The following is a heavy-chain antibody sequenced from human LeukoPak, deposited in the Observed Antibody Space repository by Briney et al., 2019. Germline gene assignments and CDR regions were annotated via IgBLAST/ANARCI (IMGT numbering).Heavy chain of an antibody. CDR2: MNPNSGNS. CDR3: ARDEVVAAPNYFGMVV. J-gene: IGHJ6*02. CDR1: GYTFTSYD. D-gene: IGHD2-15*01. Sequence: ASVKVSCKASGYTFTSYDVNWVRQATGQGLEWMGWMNPNSGNSGLAQKFQGRVTLTRDTSLSTAYMELSNLRSDDTAVYYCARDEVVAAPNYFGMVVWGQGTTVSVSS. V-gene: IGHV1-8*01.